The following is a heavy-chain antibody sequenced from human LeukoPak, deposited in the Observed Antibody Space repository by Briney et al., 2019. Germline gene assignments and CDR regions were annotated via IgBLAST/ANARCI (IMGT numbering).Heavy chain of an antibody. V-gene: IGHV1-2*04. Sequence: SVKVSFEASGYTFTGYYMHWVRQAPGQGLEWMGWINPNSGGTNYAQKFQGWVTMTRDTSISTAYMELSRLRSDDTAVYYCARASSSWGTYYYYGMDVWGQGTTVTVSS. CDR2: INPNSGGT. CDR1: GYTFTGYY. D-gene: IGHD6-13*01. J-gene: IGHJ6*02. CDR3: ARASSSWGTYYYYGMDV.